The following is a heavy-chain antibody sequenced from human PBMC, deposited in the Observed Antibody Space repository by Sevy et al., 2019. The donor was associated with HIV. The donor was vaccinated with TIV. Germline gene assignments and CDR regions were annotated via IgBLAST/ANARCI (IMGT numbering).Heavy chain of an antibody. CDR1: GFTFSSYA. CDR2: IRSNGGST. J-gene: IGHJ4*02. Sequence: GGSLRLSCAASGFTFSSYAMHWVRQAPGKGLEYVSAIRSNGGSTYYADSVKGRFTISRDNSKNTLYLQMGSLRAEDMAVYYCARGQWEPEGYYFDYWGQGTLVTVSS. CDR3: ARGQWEPEGYYFDY. V-gene: IGHV3-64*02. D-gene: IGHD1-26*01.